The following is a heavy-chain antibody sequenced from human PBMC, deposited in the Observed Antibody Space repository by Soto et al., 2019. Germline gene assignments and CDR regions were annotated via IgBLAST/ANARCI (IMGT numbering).Heavy chain of an antibody. J-gene: IGHJ4*02. CDR3: ARLNDYGDYVAPFVDY. Sequence: SETLSLTCTVSGGSISSYYWSWIRQPPGKGLEWIGYIYYSGSTNYNPSLKSRVTISVDTSKNQFSLKLSSVTAADTAVYYCARLNDYGDYVAPFVDYWGQGTLVTVSS. D-gene: IGHD4-17*01. V-gene: IGHV4-59*01. CDR1: GGSISSYY. CDR2: IYYSGST.